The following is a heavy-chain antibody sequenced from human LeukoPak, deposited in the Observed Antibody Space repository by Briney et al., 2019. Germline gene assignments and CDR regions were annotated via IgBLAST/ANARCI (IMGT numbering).Heavy chain of an antibody. CDR3: ARETENSSSWYSPLYYYYYMDV. D-gene: IGHD6-13*01. CDR2: ISYDGSNK. Sequence: GSLLLSCAASGFTFSSCAMHWVRQAPGKGLEWVAVISYDGSNKYYADSVKGRFTISRHNAKNSLYLQMNSLRAEDTAVYYCARETENSSSWYSPLYYYYYMDVWGKGTTVTVSS. V-gene: IGHV3-30*04. CDR1: GFTFSSCA. J-gene: IGHJ6*03.